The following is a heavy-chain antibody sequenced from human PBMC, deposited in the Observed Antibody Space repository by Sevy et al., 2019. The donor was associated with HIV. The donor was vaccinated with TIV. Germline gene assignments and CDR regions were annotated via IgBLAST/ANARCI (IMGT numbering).Heavy chain of an antibody. CDR2: ISSSSSTI. V-gene: IGHV3-48*02. CDR1: GFTFSSYS. J-gene: IGHJ3*02. CDR3: ARDHFYDYVWGSYRPDAFDI. Sequence: GGSLRLSCAASGFTFSSYSMNWVRQAPGKGLEWVSYISSSSSTIYYADSVKGRFTISRENAKNSLYLQMNSLRDEDTAVYYCARDHFYDYVWGSYRPDAFDIWGQGTMVTVSS. D-gene: IGHD3-16*02.